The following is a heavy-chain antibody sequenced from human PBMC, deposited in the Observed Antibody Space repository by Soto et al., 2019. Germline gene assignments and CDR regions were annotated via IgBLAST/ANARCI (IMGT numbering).Heavy chain of an antibody. D-gene: IGHD3-9*01. Sequence: VQLLQSGGGLVQPGGSLTLSCAASGFTFGTTDMSWVRQAPGDGLEWVSTIDGSGGSTYYADSVKGRFTISRDNSRNTVYLQMNSLGGDDTALYYCVKNAGWLNTWGQGDLVNVSS. CDR3: VKNAGWLNT. J-gene: IGHJ5*02. CDR2: IDGSGGST. V-gene: IGHV3-23*01. CDR1: GFTFGTTD.